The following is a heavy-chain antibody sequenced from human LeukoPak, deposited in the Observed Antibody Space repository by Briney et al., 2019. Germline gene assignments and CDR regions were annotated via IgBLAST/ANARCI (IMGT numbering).Heavy chain of an antibody. J-gene: IGHJ4*02. CDR3: ARRIRGGNSAYYFDY. D-gene: IGHD4-23*01. Sequence: SETLSLTCTVSGGSISSYYWSWIRQPPGKGLEWIGYIYYSGSTNYNPPLKSRVTISVDTSKNQFSLKLSSVTAADTAVYYCARRIRGGNSAYYFDYWGQGTLVTVSS. V-gene: IGHV4-59*08. CDR1: GGSISSYY. CDR2: IYYSGST.